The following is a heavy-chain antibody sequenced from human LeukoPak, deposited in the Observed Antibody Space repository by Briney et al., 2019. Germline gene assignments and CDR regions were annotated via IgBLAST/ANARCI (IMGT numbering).Heavy chain of an antibody. CDR1: GGTFSSYA. CDR3: AVGHSSSSNYYYYYMDV. V-gene: IGHV1-69*05. CDR2: IIPIFGTA. D-gene: IGHD6-6*01. Sequence: RASVKVSCKASGGTFSSYAISWVRQAPGQGLEWMGGIIPIFGTANYAQKFQGRVTITTDESTSTAYMELSSLRSEDTAVYYCAVGHSSSSNYYYYYMDVWGKGTTVTVSS. J-gene: IGHJ6*03.